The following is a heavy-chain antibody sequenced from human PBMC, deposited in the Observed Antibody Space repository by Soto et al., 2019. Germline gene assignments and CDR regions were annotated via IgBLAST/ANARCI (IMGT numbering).Heavy chain of an antibody. CDR3: ARNIAVAGKYYYYYYGMDV. CDR1: GGSISSDY. V-gene: IGHV4-4*07. CDR2: IYTSGST. D-gene: IGHD6-19*01. J-gene: IGHJ6*02. Sequence: SETLSLTCTVSGGSISSDYWSWIRQPAGKGLEWIGLIYTSGSTNYNPSLKSRVTMSVDTSKNQFSLKLSSVTAADTAVYYCARNIAVAGKYYYYYYGMDVWGQGTTVTVS.